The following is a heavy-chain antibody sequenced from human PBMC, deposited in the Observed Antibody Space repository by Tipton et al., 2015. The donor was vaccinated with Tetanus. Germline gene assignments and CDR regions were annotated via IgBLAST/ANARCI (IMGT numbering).Heavy chain of an antibody. V-gene: IGHV3-23*01. D-gene: IGHD1-1*01. CDR2: ISMGDYRT. CDR3: AKDASGRNENYDYFDS. CDR1: GFSLMNYS. J-gene: IGHJ4*02. Sequence: GSLRLSCAASGFSLMNYSMSWVRQAPGKGLEWVSAISMGDYRTYYADSVRGRFTISRDRSKNTVYLQMLSLRVEDTAVYYCAKDASGRNENYDYFDSWGQGTLVTVSS.